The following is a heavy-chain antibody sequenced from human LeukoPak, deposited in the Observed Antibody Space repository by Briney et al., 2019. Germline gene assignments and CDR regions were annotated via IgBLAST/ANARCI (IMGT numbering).Heavy chain of an antibody. CDR1: GFTFDDYA. Sequence: GGSLRLSCAASGFTFDDYAMHWVRQAPGKGLEWVSGISWNSGSIGYADSVKGRFTISRDNAKNSLYLQMNSLRAEDTALYYCAKDYGDHGYFDYWGQGTLVTVSS. CDR3: AKDYGDHGYFDY. D-gene: IGHD4-17*01. CDR2: ISWNSGSI. V-gene: IGHV3-9*01. J-gene: IGHJ4*02.